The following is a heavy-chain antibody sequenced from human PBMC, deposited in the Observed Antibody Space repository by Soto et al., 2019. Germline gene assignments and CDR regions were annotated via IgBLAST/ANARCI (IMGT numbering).Heavy chain of an antibody. CDR2: IYYSGST. CDR1: GGSVSSGSYY. D-gene: IGHD6-19*01. CDR3: ARVGRSEQWLEPVDY. Sequence: PSETLSLTCTVSGGSVSSGSYYWSWIRQPPGKGLEWIGYIYYSGSTNYNPSLKSRVTISVDTSKNQFSLKLSSVTAADTAVYYCARVGRSEQWLEPVDYWGQGTLVTVSS. V-gene: IGHV4-61*01. J-gene: IGHJ4*02.